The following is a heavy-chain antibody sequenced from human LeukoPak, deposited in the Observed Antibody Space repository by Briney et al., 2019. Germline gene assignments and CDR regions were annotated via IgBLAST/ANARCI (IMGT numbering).Heavy chain of an antibody. Sequence: GGSLRLSCAASGFTFDDYGMSWVRQVPGKGLEWVSGINWNGSGAGYADSVKGRFTISRDNAKNSLYLQMNSLRAEDTALYYCAKDTVAAAGTFTFFDYWGQGTLVTVSS. CDR1: GFTFDDYG. D-gene: IGHD6-13*01. CDR3: AKDTVAAAGTFTFFDY. V-gene: IGHV3-20*04. CDR2: INWNGSGA. J-gene: IGHJ4*02.